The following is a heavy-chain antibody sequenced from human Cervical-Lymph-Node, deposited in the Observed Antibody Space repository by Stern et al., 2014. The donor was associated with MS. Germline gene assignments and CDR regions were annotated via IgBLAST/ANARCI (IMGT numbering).Heavy chain of an antibody. V-gene: IGHV3-21*01. CDR1: GFTFSSYS. Sequence: VQLVQSGGGLVKPGGSLRLSCAASGFTFSSYSMNWVRQAPGKGLEWVSSISSGSGYIYYADSLKGRFPISRDNAKNSLYLQMNSLRAEDTAVYYCAREYSSSPRIDYWGQGTLVTVSS. CDR2: ISSGSGYI. CDR3: AREYSSSPRIDY. J-gene: IGHJ4*02. D-gene: IGHD6-6*01.